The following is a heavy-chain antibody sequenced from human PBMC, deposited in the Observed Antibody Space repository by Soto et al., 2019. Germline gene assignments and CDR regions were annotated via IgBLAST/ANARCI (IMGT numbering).Heavy chain of an antibody. CDR1: GFTFTSYG. CDR3: ARDVGLDSDDFFGN. D-gene: IGHD3-9*01. J-gene: IGHJ4*02. CDR2: IRGDGGQT. Sequence: GALRLSCTASGFTFTSYGMGWVRQAPGKGLQWVSTIRGDGGQTHYTDSVKGRFSISRDNSKNTVYLQMDSLRAEDTAMYFCARDVGLDSDDFFGNRGQGTQVTVSS. V-gene: IGHV3-23*01.